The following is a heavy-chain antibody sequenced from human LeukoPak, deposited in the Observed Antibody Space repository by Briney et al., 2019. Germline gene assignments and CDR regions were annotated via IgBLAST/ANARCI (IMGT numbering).Heavy chain of an antibody. J-gene: IGHJ4*02. CDR3: AKDSGYDVKENDCFDY. CDR1: GFTFDDYA. CDR2: ISWNSGSI. D-gene: IGHD5-12*01. Sequence: PGGSLRLSCAASGFTFDDYAMHWVRQAPGKGLEWVSGISWNSGSIGYADSVKGRFTISRDNAKNSLYLQMNSLRAEDTALYYCAKDSGYDVKENDCFDYWGQGTLATVSS. V-gene: IGHV3-9*01.